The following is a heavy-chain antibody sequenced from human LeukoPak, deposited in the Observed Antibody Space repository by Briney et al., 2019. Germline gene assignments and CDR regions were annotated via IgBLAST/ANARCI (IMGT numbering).Heavy chain of an antibody. Sequence: PGGSLRLSCAASGFTFSSYEMNWVRQAPGKGLEWVSSISSSSNYIYYADSVKGRFTISRDNAKNSLYLQMNSLRAEDTAVYYCARAKAGFDPWGQGTLVTVSS. CDR3: ARAKAGFDP. CDR1: GFTFSSYE. V-gene: IGHV3-21*01. J-gene: IGHJ5*02. CDR2: ISSSSNYI.